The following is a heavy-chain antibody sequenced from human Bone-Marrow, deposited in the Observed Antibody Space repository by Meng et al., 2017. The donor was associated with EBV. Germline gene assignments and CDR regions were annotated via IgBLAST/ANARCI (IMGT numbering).Heavy chain of an antibody. D-gene: IGHD3-10*01. CDR2: LIPMSGAP. Sequence: QVQLVQSGAEVKKPGSSVKVSCKTSGGTFSSDAISWVRQAPGQGLVWLGGLIPMSGAPYYAQNLQGRVTITADESTSTHYMELSNLRSEDTAMYYCASESGRGFTPDYWGQGTLVTVSS. V-gene: IGHV1-69*01. CDR1: GGTFSSDA. J-gene: IGHJ4*02. CDR3: ASESGRGFTPDY.